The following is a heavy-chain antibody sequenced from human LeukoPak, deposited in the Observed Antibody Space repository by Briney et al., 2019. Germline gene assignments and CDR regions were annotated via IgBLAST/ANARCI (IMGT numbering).Heavy chain of an antibody. V-gene: IGHV1-2*07. J-gene: IGHJ4*02. D-gene: IGHD6-13*01. CDR1: GHILTVYY. Sequence: ASVKVSCTASGHILTVYYMHWVRQAPGQGLEWMGWINPNSGGTNYAHKFQGRVTMTRDTSISTAYMELSRLRSDDTAVYYCARDRPPQLVRPFYYWGQGTLVTVSS. CDR2: INPNSGGT. CDR3: ARDRPPQLVRPFYY.